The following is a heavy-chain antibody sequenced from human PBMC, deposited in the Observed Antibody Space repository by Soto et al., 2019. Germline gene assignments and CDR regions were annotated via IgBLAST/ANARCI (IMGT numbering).Heavy chain of an antibody. D-gene: IGHD1-26*01. CDR1: GGSRSSSNW. V-gene: IGHV4-4*02. J-gene: IGHJ4*02. CDR3: ARSEATGLDY. Sequence: SETLSLTCTVSGGSRSSSNWWNWVRQSPGKGLEWIGEAHHSGCTNYNPSLKSRVTISVDKSKNHFSLKLSSVTAADTAVYYCARSEATGLDYWGQGTLVTVSS. CDR2: AHHSGCT.